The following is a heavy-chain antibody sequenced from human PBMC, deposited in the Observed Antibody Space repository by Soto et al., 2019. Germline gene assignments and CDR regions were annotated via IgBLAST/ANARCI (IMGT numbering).Heavy chain of an antibody. CDR2: SNPSGGST. D-gene: IGHD1-26*01. CDR1: GYTFTSYY. J-gene: IGHJ4*02. Sequence: ASVKVSCKASGYTFTSYYMHWVRQAPGKGLEWMGISNPSGGSTSYAQKFQGRVTMTRDTSTSTVYMELSSLRYEDTAVYYCEKKEMGATKAYHFDYWGQGTLVT. V-gene: IGHV1-46*01. CDR3: EKKEMGATKAYHFDY.